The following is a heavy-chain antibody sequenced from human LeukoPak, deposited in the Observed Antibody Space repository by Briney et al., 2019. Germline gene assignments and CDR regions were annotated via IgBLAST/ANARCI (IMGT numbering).Heavy chain of an antibody. CDR2: INHSGST. CDR3: ARGLGY. J-gene: IGHJ4*02. CDR1: GGSFSGYY. D-gene: IGHD7-27*01. Sequence: SETLSLTCAVYGGSFSGYYWSWIRQPPGKGLEWIGEINHSGSTNYNPSLKSRVTVSVDTSKNQFSLRLSSVTAADTAVYYCARGLGYWGQGTLVTVSS. V-gene: IGHV4-34*01.